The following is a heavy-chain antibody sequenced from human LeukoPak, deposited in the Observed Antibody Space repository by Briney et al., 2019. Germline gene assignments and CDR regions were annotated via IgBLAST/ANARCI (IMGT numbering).Heavy chain of an antibody. J-gene: IGHJ4*02. CDR2: ISSSSTYT. Sequence: GSLRHSCAASEFTFSDYYMSWIRQAPGKGLECISYISSSSTYTNYADSVKGRFSISRDNAKNSLYLQMNSLRAEDTAVYFCARSRGRSGIPYFFDYWGQGTLVTVSS. V-gene: IGHV3-11*06. CDR1: EFTFSDYY. CDR3: ARSRGRSGIPYFFDY. D-gene: IGHD2-15*01.